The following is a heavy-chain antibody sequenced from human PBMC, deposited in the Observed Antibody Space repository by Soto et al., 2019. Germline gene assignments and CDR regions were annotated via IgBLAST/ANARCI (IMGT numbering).Heavy chain of an antibody. CDR3: ARCYCTVGSCYTCWHFDL. D-gene: IGHD2-15*01. Sequence: QAQLVQSGAEVKKPGASVKVSCQAGGYTFADYGIIWVRQAPGQELEWVGWIGPYNGNTNYAQNLQDRVTMTTDTSTNTAYMELRSLRSDDTALYYCARCYCTVGSCYTCWHFDLWGRGTLLTVSS. CDR2: IGPYNGNT. CDR1: GYTFADYG. J-gene: IGHJ2*01. V-gene: IGHV1-18*01.